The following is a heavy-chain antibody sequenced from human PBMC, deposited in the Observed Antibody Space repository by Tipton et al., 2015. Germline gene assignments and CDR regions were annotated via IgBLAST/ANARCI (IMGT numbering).Heavy chain of an antibody. CDR3: AKAPVEYGHYVSGWDR. Sequence: SLRLSCVASGFTFSSYAMSWVRQAPGKGLEWVSAISGSGGSTYYADSVKGRFTISRDNSKNTLYLQMNSLRAEDTAVYYCAKAPVEYGHYVSGWDRWGQGTLVTVSS. V-gene: IGHV3-23*01. J-gene: IGHJ5*02. CDR1: GFTFSSYA. D-gene: IGHD4-17*01. CDR2: ISGSGGST.